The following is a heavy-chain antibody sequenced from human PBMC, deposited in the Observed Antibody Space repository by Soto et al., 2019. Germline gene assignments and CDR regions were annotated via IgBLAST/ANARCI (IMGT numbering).Heavy chain of an antibody. D-gene: IGHD3-10*01. CDR2: ISYSGST. Sequence: SETLSLTCTVSGGSISSSGYYWGWIRQPPGKGLEWIGTISYSGSTYYNPSLRNRITISVDTSNNQFSLKLSSVTAVDTAVYFCKRRYNYGSGKYAVDVWGPGTKVTVYS. J-gene: IGHJ6*02. CDR3: KRRYNYGSGKYAVDV. CDR1: GGSISSSGYY. V-gene: IGHV4-39*01.